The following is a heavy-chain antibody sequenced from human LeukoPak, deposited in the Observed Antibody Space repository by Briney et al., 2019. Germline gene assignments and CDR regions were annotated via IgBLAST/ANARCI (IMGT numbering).Heavy chain of an antibody. CDR1: GFTFSSYA. J-gene: IGHJ4*02. CDR3: ARRRNTLFDY. V-gene: IGHV3-23*01. Sequence: GGSLRLSCAASGFTFSSYAMSWVRQAPGKGLEWVSAISGSGGSTYYADSVKGRFTISRDNAKNSLYLQMNSLRAEDTAVYYCARRRNTLFDYWGQGTLVTVSS. D-gene: IGHD3-16*01. CDR2: ISGSGGST.